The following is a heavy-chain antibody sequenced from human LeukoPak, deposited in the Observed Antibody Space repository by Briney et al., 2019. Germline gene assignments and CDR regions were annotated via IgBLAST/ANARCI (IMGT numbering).Heavy chain of an antibody. CDR1: GGSISSYY. CDR2: IYYSGST. Sequence: PSETLSLTCTVSGGSISSYYWSWIRQPPGKGLEWIGYIYYSGSTNYNPSLKSRVTMSVDTSKNQFSLKLSSVTAADTAVYYCAREHPWEAFDIWGQGTMVTVSS. D-gene: IGHD1-26*01. CDR3: AREHPWEAFDI. V-gene: IGHV4-59*12. J-gene: IGHJ3*02.